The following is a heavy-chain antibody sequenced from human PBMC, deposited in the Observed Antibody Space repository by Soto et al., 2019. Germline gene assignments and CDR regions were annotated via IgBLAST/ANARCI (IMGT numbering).Heavy chain of an antibody. Sequence: GGFLRLSCAASGFTFSSYWMSWVRQAPGKGLEWVANIKQDGSEKYYVDSVKGRFTISRDNAKNSLYLQMNSLRAEDTAVYYCARLQSVVVVAAFDYWGQGTLVTVSS. CDR3: ARLQSVVVVAAFDY. J-gene: IGHJ4*02. V-gene: IGHV3-7*05. CDR2: IKQDGSEK. CDR1: GFTFSSYW. D-gene: IGHD2-15*01.